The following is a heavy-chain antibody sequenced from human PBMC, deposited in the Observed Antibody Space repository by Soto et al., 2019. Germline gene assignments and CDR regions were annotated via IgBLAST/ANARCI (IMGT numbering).Heavy chain of an antibody. CDR2: ISSTGDDT. V-gene: IGHV3-23*01. CDR3: VKSDRKAF. Sequence: PGGSLRLSCAASGFTFSIYAMSWVRQAPGKGLEWVSAISSTGDDTYYADSVTGRFTISRDNSRDTLYLQMNSLRADDTAVYYCVKSDRKAFWGQGTLVTVSS. CDR1: GFTFSIYA. D-gene: IGHD2-15*01. J-gene: IGHJ4*02.